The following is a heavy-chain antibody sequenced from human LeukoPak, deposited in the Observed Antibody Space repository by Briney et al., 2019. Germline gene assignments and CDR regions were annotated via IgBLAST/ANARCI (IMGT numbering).Heavy chain of an antibody. V-gene: IGHV4-30-4*07. Sequence: PSETLSLTCAVSGGSISSGGKSWGWIRPPPGKGLEWITYMHDSGTTYSNPSLKSRIAISLATSKNQVSRKLRSVTAAEPAVYYCARVVAAAGRNWFYPWGQGTLVTVSS. CDR2: MHDSGTT. CDR1: GGSISSGGKS. CDR3: ARVVAAAGRNWFYP. J-gene: IGHJ5*02. D-gene: IGHD6-13*01.